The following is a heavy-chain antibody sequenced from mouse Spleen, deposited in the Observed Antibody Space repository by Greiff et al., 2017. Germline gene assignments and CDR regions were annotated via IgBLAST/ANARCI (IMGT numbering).Heavy chain of an antibody. V-gene: IGHV2-2*02. CDR1: GFSLTSYG. CDR3: ARSGYDWFAY. CDR2: IWSGGST. D-gene: IGHD2-2*01. J-gene: IGHJ3*01. Sequence: QVQLQQSGPGLVQPSQSLSITCTVSGFSLTSYGVHWVRQSPGKGLEWLGVIWSGGSTDYNAAFISRLSISKDNSKSQVFFKMNSLQANDTAIYYCARSGYDWFAYWGQGTLVTVSA.